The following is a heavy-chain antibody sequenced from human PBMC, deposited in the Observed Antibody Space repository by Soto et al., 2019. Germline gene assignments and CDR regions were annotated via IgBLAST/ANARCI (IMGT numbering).Heavy chain of an antibody. J-gene: IGHJ4*02. Sequence: GESLRLSCAASGFSFGSYALSWVRQARGKGLEWVSTISGSDGKTFYADSVKGRIYISRDTSQSTLYLQMIRLRADDTAMYYCPRWSYLDYWGQGTRVTVSS. CDR2: ISGSDGKT. V-gene: IGHV3-23*01. CDR3: PRWSYLDY. D-gene: IGHD3-3*01. CDR1: GFSFGSYA.